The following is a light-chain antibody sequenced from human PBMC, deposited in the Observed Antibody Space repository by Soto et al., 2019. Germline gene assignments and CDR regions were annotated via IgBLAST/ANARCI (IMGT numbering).Light chain of an antibody. V-gene: IGLV2-11*01. CDR3: CSFAGRSFV. J-gene: IGLJ1*01. Sequence: QSALTQPRSVSGSPGQSVTISCTGTSSDVGRYDYVSWYQQYPGKVPKLMIYDVNKRPSGVPDRFSGSKSGNTASLTISGLQAEDEADYYCCSFAGRSFVFGTGTKLTVL. CDR2: DVN. CDR1: SSDVGRYDY.